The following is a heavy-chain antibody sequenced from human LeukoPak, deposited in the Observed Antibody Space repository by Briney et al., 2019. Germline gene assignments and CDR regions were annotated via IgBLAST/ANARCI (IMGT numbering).Heavy chain of an antibody. CDR1: GFTFSSYS. D-gene: IGHD2-2*01. CDR2: ISSSSSTI. V-gene: IGHV3-48*02. Sequence: PGGSLRLSCAASGFTFSSYSMNWVRQAPGKGLEWVSYISSSSSTIYYADPVKGRFTISRDNAKNSLYLQMNSLRDEDTAVYYCAREGDSTPKIGLRKIQGWFDPWGQGTLVTVSS. J-gene: IGHJ5*02. CDR3: AREGDSTPKIGLRKIQGWFDP.